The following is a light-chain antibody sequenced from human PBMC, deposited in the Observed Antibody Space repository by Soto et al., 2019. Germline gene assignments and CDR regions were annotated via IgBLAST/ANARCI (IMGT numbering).Light chain of an antibody. CDR1: QDINIW. CDR2: KAS. Sequence: DIQMTQSPSTLSASVGDRVTITCRASQDINIWLAWYQQKPGKAPKLLIYKASTLERGVPSRFIGSGSGTDFTLALSSLQPDDFATYYCQQYSSDSNTFGQGTRRDIK. CDR3: QQYSSDSNT. J-gene: IGKJ2*01. V-gene: IGKV1-5*03.